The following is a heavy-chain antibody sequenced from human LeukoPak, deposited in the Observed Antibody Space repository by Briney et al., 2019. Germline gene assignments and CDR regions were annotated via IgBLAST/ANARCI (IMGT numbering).Heavy chain of an antibody. J-gene: IGHJ4*02. CDR1: GFTFSSYG. V-gene: IGHV3-30*18. CDR2: ISYDGSNK. CDR3: AKVRADY. Sequence: QPGRSLRLSCAASGFTFSSYGMHWVRQAPGKGLEWVAVISYDGSNKYYADSVKGRFTISRDNSKNTLYLQMNSLRAEDTAVYYCAKVRADYWGQGTLVTVSS.